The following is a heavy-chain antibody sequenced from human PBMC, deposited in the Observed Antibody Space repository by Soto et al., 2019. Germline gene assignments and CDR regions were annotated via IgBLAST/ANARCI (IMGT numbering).Heavy chain of an antibody. J-gene: IGHJ4*02. D-gene: IGHD5-18*01. CDR1: GGSFSGYY. V-gene: IGHV4-34*01. CDR3: ARGGQRIQLYPFDY. Sequence: SETLSLTCAVYGGSFSGYYWSWIRQPPGKGLEWIGEINHSGSTNYNPSLKSRVTISVDTSKNQFSLKLSSVTAADTAVYYCARGGQRIQLYPFDYWGQGTLVTVSS. CDR2: INHSGST.